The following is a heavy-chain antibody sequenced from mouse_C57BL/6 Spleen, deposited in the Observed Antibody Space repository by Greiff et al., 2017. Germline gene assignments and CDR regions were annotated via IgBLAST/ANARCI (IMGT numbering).Heavy chain of an antibody. CDR2: IHPNSGST. D-gene: IGHD2-2*01. Sequence: VQLQQPGAELVKPGASVKLSCKASGYTFTSYWMHWVKQRPGQGLEWIGMIHPNSGSTNYNEKFKSKATLTVDKSSSTAYMQLSSLTSEDSAVYYCAGGRSLYYGYDRNYFDYWGQGTTLTVSS. J-gene: IGHJ2*01. CDR1: GYTFTSYW. CDR3: AGGRSLYYGYDRNYFDY. V-gene: IGHV1-64*01.